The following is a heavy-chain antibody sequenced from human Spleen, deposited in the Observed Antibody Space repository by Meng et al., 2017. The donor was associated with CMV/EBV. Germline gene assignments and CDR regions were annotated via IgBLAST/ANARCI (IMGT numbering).Heavy chain of an antibody. Sequence: FSFDTYGMHWVRQAPGKRLEWVAFIRHDGSTKFYGDSVRGRFTISRDNSKNTLYLQMDSLRVEETAMYYCAKDQLLFGGPNAYFDDWGQGTLVTVSS. CDR2: IRHDGSTK. J-gene: IGHJ4*02. D-gene: IGHD3-16*01. V-gene: IGHV3-30*02. CDR1: FSFDTYG. CDR3: AKDQLLFGGPNAYFDD.